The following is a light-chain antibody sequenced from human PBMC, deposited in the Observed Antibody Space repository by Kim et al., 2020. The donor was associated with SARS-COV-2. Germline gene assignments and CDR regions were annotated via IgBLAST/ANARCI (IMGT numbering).Light chain of an antibody. V-gene: IGLV2-23*01. J-gene: IGLJ2*01. CDR3: CAYAGRNILL. Sequence: QSALTQPASVSGSPGQSITISCTGSSSDVGNYNLVSWYQHHPGKAPRLMIYEDNKRPSGASNRFSGSKSGNTASLTISGLQAEDEADYYCCAYAGRNILLFGGGTKVTVL. CDR1: SSDVGNYNL. CDR2: EDN.